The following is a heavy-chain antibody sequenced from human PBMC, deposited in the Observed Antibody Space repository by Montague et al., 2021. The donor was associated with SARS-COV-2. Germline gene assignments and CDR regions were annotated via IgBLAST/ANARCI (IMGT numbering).Heavy chain of an antibody. CDR3: ARGSFGMGAFDI. CDR2: IYTSGST. Sequence: SETLSLTCTVSGGSISSYYWSWIRQPAGKGLEWIGLIYTSGSTNYNPYLKSRITMSLYTSKNQISLTLRSVTAADTAVYFYARGSFGMGAFDIWGQGTMVTVSS. J-gene: IGHJ3*02. V-gene: IGHV4-4*07. CDR1: GGSISSYY. D-gene: IGHD1-14*01.